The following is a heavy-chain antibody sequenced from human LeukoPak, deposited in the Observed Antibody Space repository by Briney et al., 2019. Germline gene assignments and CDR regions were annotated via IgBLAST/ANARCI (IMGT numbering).Heavy chain of an antibody. CDR1: GYTLTELS. CDR2: FDPEDGET. Sequence: ASVKVSCKVSGYTLTELSMHWVRQAPGKGLEWMGSFDPEDGETIYAQKFQGRVTMTEDTSTDTAYMELSSLRSEDTAVYYCARDESRAAGTSIDYWGQGTLVTVSS. CDR3: ARDESRAAGTSIDY. V-gene: IGHV1-24*01. D-gene: IGHD6-13*01. J-gene: IGHJ4*02.